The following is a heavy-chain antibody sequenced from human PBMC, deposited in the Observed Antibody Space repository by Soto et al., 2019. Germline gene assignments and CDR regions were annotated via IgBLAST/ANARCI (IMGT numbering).Heavy chain of an antibody. V-gene: IGHV3-30-3*01. D-gene: IGHD6-13*01. Sequence: TGGSLRLSCAASGFTFSSYAMHWVRQAPGKGLEWVAVISYYGSNKYYADSVKGRFTISRDNSKNTLYLQMNSLRAEDTALYYCARQWGIAADGDQITDAFTIWGQGTMVTVS. J-gene: IGHJ3*02. CDR2: ISYYGSNK. CDR1: GFTFSSYA. CDR3: ARQWGIAADGDQITDAFTI.